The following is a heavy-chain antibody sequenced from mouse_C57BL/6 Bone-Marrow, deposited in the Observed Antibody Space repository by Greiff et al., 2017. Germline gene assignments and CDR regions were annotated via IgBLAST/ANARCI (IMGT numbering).Heavy chain of an antibody. V-gene: IGHV1-81*01. D-gene: IGHD1-1*01. J-gene: IGHJ2*01. CDR2: IYPRSGNT. CDR1: GYTFTSYG. CDR3: ARCYYGSSHY. Sequence: QVQLQQSGAELARPGASVKLSCKASGYTFTSYGISWVKQRTGQGLEWIGEIYPRSGNTSYNEKFKGKATLTADKSSSTAYMELRSLTSEDSAVYFCARCYYGSSHYWGQGTTLTGSS.